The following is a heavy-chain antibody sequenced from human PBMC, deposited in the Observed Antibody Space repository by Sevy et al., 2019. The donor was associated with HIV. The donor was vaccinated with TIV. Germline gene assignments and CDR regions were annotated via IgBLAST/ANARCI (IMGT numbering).Heavy chain of an antibody. D-gene: IGHD2-15*01. V-gene: IGHV3-30*18. CDR3: AKERSRYCSGGSCYSRDY. Sequence: GGSLRLSCAASGFTFSSYGMHWVRQAPGKGVEWVAVISYDGSNKYYADSVKGRFTISRDNSKNTLYLQMNSLRAEDTAVYYCAKERSRYCSGGSCYSRDYWGQGTLVTVSS. J-gene: IGHJ4*02. CDR2: ISYDGSNK. CDR1: GFTFSSYG.